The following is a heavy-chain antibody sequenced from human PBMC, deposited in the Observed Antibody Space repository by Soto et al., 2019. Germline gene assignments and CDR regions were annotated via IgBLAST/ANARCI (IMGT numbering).Heavy chain of an antibody. CDR1: GGSFSGYY. CDR3: ARDHYYYYGMDV. Sequence: PSETLSLTCAVYGGSFSGYYWSWIRQPPGKGLEWIGEINHSGSTNYNPSLKSRVTISVDTSKNQFSLKLSSVTAADTAVYYCARDHYYYYGMDVWGQGTTVTSP. V-gene: IGHV4-34*01. CDR2: INHSGST. J-gene: IGHJ6*02.